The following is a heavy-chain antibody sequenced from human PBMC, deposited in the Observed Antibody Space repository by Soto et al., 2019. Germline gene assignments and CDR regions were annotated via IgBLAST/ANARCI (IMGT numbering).Heavy chain of an antibody. J-gene: IGHJ4*02. V-gene: IGHV4-39*01. CDR3: ARLEGLATISYYFDF. D-gene: IGHD3-9*01. Sequence: SETLSLTCSVSGDSINSDKYYWGWIRQPPGKGLEWIGSIYYRGNTYYNPSLQTRVTMSLDKSKSQFSLKLNSVTAADSAVYFCARLEGLATISYYFDFWGQGALVTVSS. CDR2: IYYRGNT. CDR1: GDSINSDKYY.